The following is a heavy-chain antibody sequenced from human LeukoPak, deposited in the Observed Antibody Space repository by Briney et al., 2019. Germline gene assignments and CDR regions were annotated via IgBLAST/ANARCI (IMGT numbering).Heavy chain of an antibody. V-gene: IGHV1-46*01. D-gene: IGHD2-8*02. J-gene: IGHJ4*02. CDR1: GYTFTAYY. CDR3: ANTGGNRRGYFDF. CDR2: IDPGDGST. Sequence: GAAVKVSCKPSGYTFTAYYIHWVRQAPGQGLEWMGIIDPGDGSTNYAQTFQGRVTMTRAVSTSTTFMELSSLRSDDKAVYFCANTGGNRRGYFDFWGQGTLVTVSS.